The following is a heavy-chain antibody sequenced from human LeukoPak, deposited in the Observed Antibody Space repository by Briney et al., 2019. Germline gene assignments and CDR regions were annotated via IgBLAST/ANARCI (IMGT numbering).Heavy chain of an antibody. J-gene: IGHJ4*02. Sequence: GESLKISCKGSGYSFTFYWIGWVRQMPGKGLEWMGIIYPGDSDTRYSPSFQGQVTISVDKSISTAYLQWSSLEASDTAMYYCARPKYGTLTAFDYWGQGTLVTVSS. D-gene: IGHD2-2*01. V-gene: IGHV5-51*01. CDR2: IYPGDSDT. CDR1: GYSFTFYW. CDR3: ARPKYGTLTAFDY.